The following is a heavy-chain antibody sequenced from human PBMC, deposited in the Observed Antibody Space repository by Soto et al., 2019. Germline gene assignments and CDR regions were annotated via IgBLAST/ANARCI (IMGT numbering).Heavy chain of an antibody. CDR1: GFTFSSDG. J-gene: IGHJ3*02. Sequence: EVQLVESGEDLVLPGGSLSLSCAASGFTFSSDGMHWVRQAPGKGLEYVSAISSNGGSTYYADSVKGRFTISRDNSKDTLYLQMGSLRVEDMAVYYCARGIEMTTNDAFDTWGQGTMVTVSS. D-gene: IGHD4-4*01. CDR3: ARGIEMTTNDAFDT. CDR2: ISSNGGST. V-gene: IGHV3-64*02.